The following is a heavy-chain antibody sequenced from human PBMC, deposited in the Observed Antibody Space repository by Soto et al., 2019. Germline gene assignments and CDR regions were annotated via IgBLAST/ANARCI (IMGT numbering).Heavy chain of an antibody. J-gene: IGHJ4*02. CDR2: INPSGGST. CDR1: GYTFSTYY. CDR3: ARYDYNGYYFDY. D-gene: IGHD4-4*01. V-gene: IGHV1-46*01. Sequence: QVQLVQSGAEVKKPGASVKVSCKASGYTFSTYYMHWVRQAPGQGYEWMGIINPSGGSTTYAQKFQGRVTMTRATSTTTVYMELSSLKSEDTAVYYCARYDYNGYYFDYWGQGTLVTVSS.